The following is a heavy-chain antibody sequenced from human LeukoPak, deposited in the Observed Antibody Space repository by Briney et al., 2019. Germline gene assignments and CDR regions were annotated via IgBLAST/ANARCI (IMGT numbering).Heavy chain of an antibody. V-gene: IGHV3-23*01. CDR2: ISSSGGIT. Sequence: PGGSLRLSCAASGFTFSSYALSWVRQAPGKGLEWVSVISSSGGITYYADSVKGRFTISRDNSKKTLYLQMNSLRAEDTAVYYCAKHSSRWYRQSGGFDPWGQGTLVTVSS. D-gene: IGHD6-13*01. J-gene: IGHJ5*02. CDR1: GFTFSSYA. CDR3: AKHSSRWYRQSGGFDP.